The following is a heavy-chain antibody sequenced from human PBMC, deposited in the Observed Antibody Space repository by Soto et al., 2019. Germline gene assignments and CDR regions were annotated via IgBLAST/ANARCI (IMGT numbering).Heavy chain of an antibody. CDR1: GYTFTDYG. CDR3: AKTGAWNWFDP. Sequence: QVQLVQSGAEVKEPGASVKVSCKASGYTFTDYGISWVRQAPEQGLEWMGWISPYTGDTKYLQRLQGRVTVTADTSTSTAYMEVRSLRYDDTAVYYCAKTGAWNWFDPWGQGTLVTVSS. V-gene: IGHV1-18*01. CDR2: ISPYTGDT. J-gene: IGHJ5*02.